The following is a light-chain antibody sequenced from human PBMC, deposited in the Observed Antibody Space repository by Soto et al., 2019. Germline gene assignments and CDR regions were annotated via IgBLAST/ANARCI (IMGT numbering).Light chain of an antibody. CDR1: QSIRTY. Sequence: DIQMTQSPSSLSASVGDRVTISCWASQSIRTYLHWYQQKPGKAPKLLIYAASSLQSGVPSRFSGSGFGTDFTLTISSLQAEDFATYYCQQSYSNPRAFGPGTKVDI. CDR2: AAS. V-gene: IGKV1-39*01. J-gene: IGKJ3*01. CDR3: QQSYSNPRA.